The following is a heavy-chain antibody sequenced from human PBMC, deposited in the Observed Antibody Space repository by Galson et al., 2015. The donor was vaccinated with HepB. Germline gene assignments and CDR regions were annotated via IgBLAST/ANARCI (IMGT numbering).Heavy chain of an antibody. J-gene: IGHJ5*02. CDR2: ISSSGSTI. V-gene: IGHV3-11*01. CDR3: ARAPGP. CDR1: ACAVSDHY. Sequence: PLGLAGVDYACAVSDHYMSWIRQAPGKGLGWVSYISSSGSTIYYADSVKGRFTISRDNAKNSLYLQMNSLRAEDTAVYYCARAPGPWGQGTLVTVSS.